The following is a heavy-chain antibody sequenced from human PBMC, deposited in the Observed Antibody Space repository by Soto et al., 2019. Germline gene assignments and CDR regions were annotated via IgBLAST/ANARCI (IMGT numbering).Heavy chain of an antibody. D-gene: IGHD6-13*01. Sequence: LSLTCTVSGGSISSSSYYWGWIRQPPGKGLEWIGSIYYSGSTYYNPSLKSRVTISVDTSKNQFSLKLSSVTAADTAVYYCARLSRSSWYRAYYYGMDVWGQGTTVTVSS. CDR1: GGSISSSSYY. V-gene: IGHV4-39*01. CDR2: IYYSGST. J-gene: IGHJ6*02. CDR3: ARLSRSSWYRAYYYGMDV.